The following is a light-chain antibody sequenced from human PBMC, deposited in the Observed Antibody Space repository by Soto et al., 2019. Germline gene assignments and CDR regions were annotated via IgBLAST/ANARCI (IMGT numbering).Light chain of an antibody. V-gene: IGKV3-20*01. CDR2: GAS. CDR1: QSVSSNK. Sequence: EIVLTQSPGTLSLSPGERSTLAFMSSQSVSSNKLAWYQQKPGQAPRLLIYGASGRATGIPDRFSGSGSGTDFTLTISRLEPEDFAVYYCHQYGNSPPATFGQGTRLEIK. CDR3: HQYGNSPPAT. J-gene: IGKJ5*01.